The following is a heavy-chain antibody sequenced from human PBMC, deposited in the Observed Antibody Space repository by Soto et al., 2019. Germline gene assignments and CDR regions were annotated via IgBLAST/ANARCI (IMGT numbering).Heavy chain of an antibody. CDR2: IYYSGST. CDR1: GGSISSYY. CDR3: ARDVLPHH. V-gene: IGHV4-59*01. D-gene: IGHD3-10*02. J-gene: IGHJ5*02. Sequence: SETLSLTCTVSGGSISSYYWSWIRQPPGKGLEWIGYIYYSGSTNYNPSLKSRVTISVDTSKNQFSLKLSSVTAADTAVYYCARDVLPHHWGQGTLVTVSS.